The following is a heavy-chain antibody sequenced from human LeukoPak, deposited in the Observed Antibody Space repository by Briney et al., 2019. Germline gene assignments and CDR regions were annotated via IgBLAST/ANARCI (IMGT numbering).Heavy chain of an antibody. CDR2: IYYSGST. J-gene: IGHJ4*02. CDR3: ALVQGIWDY. V-gene: IGHV4-39*01. Sequence: PSETLSLTCTVSGVSISSSSYYWGWIRQPPGKGLEWSGSIYYSGSTYYNPSLKSRVTISVDTSKNQFSLKLSSVTAADTAVYYCALVQGIWDYWGQGTLVTVSS. CDR1: GVSISSSSYY. D-gene: IGHD1-1*01.